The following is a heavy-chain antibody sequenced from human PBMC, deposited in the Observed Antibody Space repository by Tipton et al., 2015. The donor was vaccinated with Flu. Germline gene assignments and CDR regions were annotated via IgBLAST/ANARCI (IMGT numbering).Heavy chain of an antibody. D-gene: IGHD6-19*01. CDR2: ISSSGTTI. CDR3: AKVIPEHAAGLDY. V-gene: IGHV3-48*03. J-gene: IGHJ4*02. Sequence: QLVQSGGGLVQPGGSLRLSCAASGFTFSSYEMNWVRQAPGKGLEWIAHISSSGTTIYYADSVKGRFTISRDNAKNSLYLQMNSLRAEDTAVYYCAKVIPEHAAGLDYWGQGTLVTVSS. CDR1: GFTFSSYE.